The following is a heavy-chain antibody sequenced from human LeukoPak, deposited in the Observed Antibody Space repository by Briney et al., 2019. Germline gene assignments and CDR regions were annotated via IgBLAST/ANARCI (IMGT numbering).Heavy chain of an antibody. CDR2: IYSGGST. V-gene: IGHV3-53*01. Sequence: PGGSLRLSCAASGFTVSSNYMSWVRQAPGKGLEWVSVIYSGGSTYYADSVKGRFTISRDNSKNTLYLQMNSLSAEDTAVYYCAKAVPGPFDYWGQGTLVTVSS. CDR3: AKAVPGPFDY. J-gene: IGHJ4*02. CDR1: GFTVSSNY.